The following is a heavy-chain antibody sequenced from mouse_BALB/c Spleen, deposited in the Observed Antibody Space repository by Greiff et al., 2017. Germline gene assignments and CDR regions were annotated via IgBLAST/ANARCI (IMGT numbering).Heavy chain of an antibody. J-gene: IGHJ3*01. CDR3: ARDAGGRDLAWFAY. CDR1: GFTFSDFY. CDR2: SRNKANDYTT. V-gene: IGHV7-1*02. Sequence: DVKLVESGGGLVQPGGSLRLSCATSGFTFSDFYMEWVRRPPGKRLEWIAASRNKANDYTTEYSASVKGRFIVSRDTSQSILYLQMNALRAEDTAIYYCARDAGGRDLAWFAYWGQGTLVTVSA. D-gene: IGHD1-1*01.